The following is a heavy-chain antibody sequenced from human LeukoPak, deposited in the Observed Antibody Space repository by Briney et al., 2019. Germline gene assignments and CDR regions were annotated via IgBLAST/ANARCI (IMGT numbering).Heavy chain of an antibody. D-gene: IGHD6-13*01. V-gene: IGHV3-64*04. CDR1: GFTFSSYA. Sequence: GGSLRLSCAASGFTFSSYAMHWVRQAPGKGLEYVSAISSNGGSTYYADSVKGRFTISRDNSKNTLYLQMNSLRAEDTAVYYCASGAYSRGFFEYFQHWGQGTLVTVSS. CDR2: ISSNGGST. J-gene: IGHJ1*01. CDR3: ASGAYSRGFFEYFQH.